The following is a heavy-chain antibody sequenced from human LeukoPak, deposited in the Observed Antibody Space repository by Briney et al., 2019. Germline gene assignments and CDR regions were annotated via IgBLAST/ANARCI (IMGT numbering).Heavy chain of an antibody. CDR2: INPNRGGT. CDR1: GYTFTGYY. J-gene: IGHJ3*02. V-gene: IGHV1-2*02. Sequence: ASVKVSCKASGYTFTGYYMHWVRQAPGQGLEWMGWINPNRGGTNYAQKFQGRVTMTRDTSISTAYMELSRLRSDDTAVYYCAREAKGRDGYNAFAFDIWGQGTMVTVSS. D-gene: IGHD5-24*01. CDR3: AREAKGRDGYNAFAFDI.